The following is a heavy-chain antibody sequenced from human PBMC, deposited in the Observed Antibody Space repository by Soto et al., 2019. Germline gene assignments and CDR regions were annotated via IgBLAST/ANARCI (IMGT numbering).Heavy chain of an antibody. D-gene: IGHD3-22*01. CDR2: IYYRGST. J-gene: IGHJ6*02. CDR3: AREKDSSGYYDLAMDV. Sequence: QVQLQESGPGLVKPSQTLSLTCTVSGGSISSGGYYWSWIRQHPGKGLEWIGYIYYRGSTYYNPSFKSRVTVSVDTSKNPLSLKLSSVTAADTAVYYCAREKDSSGYYDLAMDVWGQGTTVTVSS. V-gene: IGHV4-31*03. CDR1: GGSISSGGYY.